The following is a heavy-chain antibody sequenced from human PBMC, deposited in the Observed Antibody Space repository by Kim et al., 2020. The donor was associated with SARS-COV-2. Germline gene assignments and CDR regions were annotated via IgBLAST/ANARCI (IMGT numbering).Heavy chain of an antibody. Sequence: STSYAQKFQGRVTMTRDTSTSTVYMELSSLRSEDTAVYYCARDRGYSGYEWGQGTLVTVSS. CDR3: ARDRGYSGYE. V-gene: IGHV1-46*01. D-gene: IGHD5-12*01. CDR2: ST. J-gene: IGHJ4*02.